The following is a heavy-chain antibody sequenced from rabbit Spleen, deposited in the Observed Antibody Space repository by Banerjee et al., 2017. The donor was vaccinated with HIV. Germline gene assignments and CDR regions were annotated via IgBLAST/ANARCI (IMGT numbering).Heavy chain of an antibody. V-gene: IGHV1S45*01. J-gene: IGHJ6*01. CDR1: GVSFSDKDV. D-gene: IGHD8-1*01. Sequence: EQLEESGGGLVKPEGSLTLTCKASGVSFSDKDVMCWVRQAPGKGLEWIGCIYTGSGGTGYASWAKGRFTISKASSTTVTLQMTSLTAADTATYFCARDAGTSFSTYGMDLWGPGTLVTVS. CDR2: IYTGSGGT. CDR3: ARDAGTSFSTYGMDL.